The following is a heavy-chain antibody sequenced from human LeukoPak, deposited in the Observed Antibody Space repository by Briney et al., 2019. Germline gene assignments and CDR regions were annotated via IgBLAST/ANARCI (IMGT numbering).Heavy chain of an antibody. CDR2: IHYSGST. V-gene: IGHV4-39*01. Sequence: PSETLSLTCTVSGGSISSSSYYWGWIRQPPGKGLEWIGSIHYSGSTYYDPSLKSRVTISVDTSKSQFSLRLSSVTAADTAVYYCARSPRYYYDSSTSYLVVDDGYYFDYWGQGTLVTVSS. CDR1: GGSISSSSYY. J-gene: IGHJ4*02. CDR3: ARSPRYYYDSSTSYLVVDDGYYFDY. D-gene: IGHD3-22*01.